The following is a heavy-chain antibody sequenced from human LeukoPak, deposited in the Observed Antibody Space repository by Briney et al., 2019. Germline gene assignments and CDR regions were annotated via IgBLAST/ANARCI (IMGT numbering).Heavy chain of an antibody. V-gene: IGHV2-70*11. Sequence: ESGPTLVKPTQTLTLTCTFSGFSLSTSGMCVSWIRQPPGKALEWLARINWDDDKYYNPSLKTRLTISKDTSKNQVVLTMTNMDPMDTATYYCARSRNYYDSSGLGLTFDYWGQGTLVSVSS. D-gene: IGHD3-22*01. CDR1: GFSLSTSGMC. CDR2: INWDDDK. J-gene: IGHJ4*02. CDR3: ARSRNYYDSSGLGLTFDY.